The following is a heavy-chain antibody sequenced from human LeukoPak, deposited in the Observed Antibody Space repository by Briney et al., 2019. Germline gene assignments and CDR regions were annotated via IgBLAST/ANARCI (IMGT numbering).Heavy chain of an antibody. CDR1: GGSISSYY. J-gene: IGHJ3*02. V-gene: IGHV4-59*01. D-gene: IGHD1-26*01. CDR2: IYYSGST. CDR3: ATRTNGSYYHDAFDI. Sequence: KASETLSLTCTVSGGSISSYYWSWIRQPPGKGLEWIGYIYYSGSTNYNPSLKSRVTISVDTSKNQFSLKLSSATAADTAVYYCATRTNGSYYHDAFDIWGQGTMVTVSS.